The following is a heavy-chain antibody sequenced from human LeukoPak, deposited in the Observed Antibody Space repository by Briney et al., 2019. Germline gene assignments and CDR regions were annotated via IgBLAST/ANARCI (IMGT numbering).Heavy chain of an antibody. CDR2: IDYSGGST. CDR3: ASWFGGVIDSGY. J-gene: IGHJ4*02. Sequence: GGSLRLSCTASGFTLSSYEMSWIRQAPGKGLEWVSSIDYSGGSTHYADSVMGRFTISRDNAKNSLYLQMNSLRAEDTAVYYCASWFGGVIDSGYWGQGTLVTVSS. V-gene: IGHV3-23*01. CDR1: GFTLSSYE. D-gene: IGHD3-16*02.